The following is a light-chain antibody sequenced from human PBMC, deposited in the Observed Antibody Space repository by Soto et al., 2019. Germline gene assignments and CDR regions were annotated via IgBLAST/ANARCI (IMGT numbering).Light chain of an antibody. Sequence: TGLTQFSTRLALSPGERATLFCRASQSVSSYLAWYHQKPGQAPRLLIYDASNRATGSPARFSGSGSGTDFTLTISSLEPEDFAVYYCQQRSNWPITFGQGTRLEIK. CDR3: QQRSNWPIT. CDR1: QSVSSY. V-gene: IGKV3-11*01. J-gene: IGKJ5*01. CDR2: DAS.